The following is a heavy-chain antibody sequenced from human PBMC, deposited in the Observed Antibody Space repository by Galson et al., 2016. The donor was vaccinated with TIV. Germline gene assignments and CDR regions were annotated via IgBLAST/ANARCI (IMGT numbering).Heavy chain of an antibody. CDR2: INPSDGGT. CDR3: ASYGSGRQASFDY. Sequence: SVKVSCKASGGTLRRYTISWVRQAPGQGLEWMGVINPSDGGTIYAQRFQGRVTMTRDTSTSTVYMELISLRSEDTAIYYCASYGSGRQASFDYWGQGTLVTVSS. J-gene: IGHJ4*02. V-gene: IGHV1-46*03. D-gene: IGHD3-10*01. CDR1: GGTLRRYT.